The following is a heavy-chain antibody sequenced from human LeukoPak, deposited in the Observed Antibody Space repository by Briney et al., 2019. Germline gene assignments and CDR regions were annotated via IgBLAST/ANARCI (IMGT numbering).Heavy chain of an antibody. CDR3: ARMMTPRLYYDSSGYYYGAFGI. CDR2: INPSGGST. D-gene: IGHD3-22*01. V-gene: IGHV1-46*01. Sequence: ASVKVSCKASGYTFTSYYMHWVRQAPGQGLEWMGIINPSGGSTSYAQKFQGRVTMTRDMSTSTAYMELWSLRSDDTAMYYCARMMTPRLYYDSSGYYYGAFGIWGQGTMVTVSS. CDR1: GYTFTSYY. J-gene: IGHJ3*02.